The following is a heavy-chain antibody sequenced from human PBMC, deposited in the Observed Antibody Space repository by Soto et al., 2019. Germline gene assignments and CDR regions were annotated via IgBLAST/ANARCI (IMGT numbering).Heavy chain of an antibody. D-gene: IGHD6-6*01. CDR3: ARGFVRSTSFHYYYGMDV. CDR1: GGTFSSYA. V-gene: IGHV1-69*06. CDR2: IIPIFGTA. Sequence: VASVKVSCKASGGTFSSYAISWVRQAPGQGLEWMGGIIPIFGTANYAQKFRGRVTITADKSTSTAYMELSSLRSEDTAVYYCARGFVRSTSFHYYYGMDVSGQGTKVTFAS. J-gene: IGHJ6*02.